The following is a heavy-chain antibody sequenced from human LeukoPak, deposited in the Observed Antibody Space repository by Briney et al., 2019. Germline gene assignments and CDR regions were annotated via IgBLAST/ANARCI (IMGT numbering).Heavy chain of an antibody. Sequence: ASVKVSCKASADTLSGAYTLWGRQAPGQGLEWMGWINPNSGGTNYAQKFQGRVTMTRETSISTAYMELSSLRSNHTRVYYCARDRSSGRDHDYWGQGTLVTVSS. CDR2: INPNSGGT. CDR3: ARDRSSGRDHDY. V-gene: IGHV1-2*02. CDR1: ADTLSGAY. J-gene: IGHJ4*02. D-gene: IGHD6-19*01.